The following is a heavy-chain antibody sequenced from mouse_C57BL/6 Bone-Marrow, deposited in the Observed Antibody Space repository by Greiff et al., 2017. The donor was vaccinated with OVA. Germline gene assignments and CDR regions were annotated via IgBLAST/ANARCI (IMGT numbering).Heavy chain of an antibody. Sequence: DVKLQESGPGLAKPSQTLSLTCSVTGYSITSDYWNWIRKFPGNKLEYMGYISYSGSTYYNPSLKSRISITRDTSKNQYYLQLNSVTTEDTATYYCARFITTVEWYFDVWGTGTTVTVSS. V-gene: IGHV3-8*01. J-gene: IGHJ1*03. CDR1: GYSITSDY. CDR2: ISYSGST. CDR3: ARFITTVEWYFDV. D-gene: IGHD1-1*01.